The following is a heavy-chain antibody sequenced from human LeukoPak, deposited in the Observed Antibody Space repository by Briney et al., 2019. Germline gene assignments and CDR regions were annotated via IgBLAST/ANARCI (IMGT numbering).Heavy chain of an antibody. V-gene: IGHV3-7*01. CDR1: GFNLNNYW. CDR2: IKEDGSEK. J-gene: IGHJ3*02. D-gene: IGHD5/OR15-5a*01. Sequence: GGSLRLSCGASGFNLNNYWMSWVRQAPGKGLEWVANIKEDGSEKYYVDSVKGRFTISRDNAKNSLYLQMNSLRAEDTAVYYCARDSRYCVYSDCRGDACDIWGQGTMVTVSS. CDR3: ARDSRYCVYSDCRGDACDI.